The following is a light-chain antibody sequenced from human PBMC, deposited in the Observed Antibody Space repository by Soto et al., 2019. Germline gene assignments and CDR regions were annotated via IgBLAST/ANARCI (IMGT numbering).Light chain of an antibody. CDR1: SSDVVGYNY. Sequence: QSVLTQPASVSGSPGQSITISCTGTSSDVVGYNYVSWYQHHPGKAPKLMIFDVSNRPSGVSNRFSGSKSGNTASLTISGLQPEDEADYYCSSYTTSNTRQIVFGTGTKVT. V-gene: IGLV2-14*03. CDR3: SSYTTSNTRQIV. CDR2: DVS. J-gene: IGLJ1*01.